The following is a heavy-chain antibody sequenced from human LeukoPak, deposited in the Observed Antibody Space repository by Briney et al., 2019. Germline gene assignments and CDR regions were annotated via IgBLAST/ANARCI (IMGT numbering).Heavy chain of an antibody. V-gene: IGHV3-9*01. CDR2: ISWNSGSV. J-gene: IGHJ4*02. CDR3: TKNTASLYGSGFWDY. CDR1: GFTFEDYA. Sequence: GGSLRLSCAASGFTFEDYAMYWVRQAPGKGLEWVAGISWNSGSVGYGDSVKGRFTISRDNAKNSLYLQVNSLRAEDTALYYCTKNTASLYGSGFWDYWGQGTLVTVSS. D-gene: IGHD6-19*01.